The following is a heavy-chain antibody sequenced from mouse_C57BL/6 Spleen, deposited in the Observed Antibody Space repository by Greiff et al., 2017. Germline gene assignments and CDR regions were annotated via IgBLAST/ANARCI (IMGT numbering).Heavy chain of an antibody. V-gene: IGHV1-26*01. Sequence: EVQLQQSGPELVKPGASVKISCKASGYTFTDYYMNWVKQSHGKSLEWIGDINPNNCGTSYNQKFKGKATLTVDKSSSTAYMELRSLTSEDSAVYYWARWNYYGSSYGSYFDYWGQGTTLTGSS. CDR2: INPNNCGT. J-gene: IGHJ2*01. CDR3: ARWNYYGSSYGSYFDY. CDR1: GYTFTDYY. D-gene: IGHD1-1*01.